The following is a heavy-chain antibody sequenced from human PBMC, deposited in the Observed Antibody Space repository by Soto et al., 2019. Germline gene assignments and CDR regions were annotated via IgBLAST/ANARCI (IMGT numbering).Heavy chain of an antibody. V-gene: IGHV3-23*01. J-gene: IGHJ4*02. Sequence: GGSLRLSCAASGFTFSSYAMSWVRQAPGKGLEWVSAISGSGGSTYYADSVKGRFTISRDNSKNTLYLQMNSLRAEDKAVYYWGKARGVQYLDFWGQGIQVTVS. CDR3: GKARGVQYLDF. CDR1: GFTFSSYA. D-gene: IGHD3-10*01. CDR2: ISGSGGST.